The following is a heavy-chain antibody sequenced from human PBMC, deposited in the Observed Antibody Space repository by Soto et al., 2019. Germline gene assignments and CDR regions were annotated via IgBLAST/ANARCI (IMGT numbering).Heavy chain of an antibody. CDR2: TSSSSSYI. CDR3: ARGTGLDYYDSSGYYIDAFDI. J-gene: IGHJ3*02. V-gene: IGHV3-21*01. CDR1: GFTFSSYS. D-gene: IGHD3-22*01. Sequence: GGSLRLSCAASGFTFSSYSMNWVRQAPGKGLEWVSSTSSSSSYIYYADSVKGRFTISRDNAKNSLYLQMNSLRAEDTAVYYCARGTGLDYYDSSGYYIDAFDIWGQGTMVTVSS.